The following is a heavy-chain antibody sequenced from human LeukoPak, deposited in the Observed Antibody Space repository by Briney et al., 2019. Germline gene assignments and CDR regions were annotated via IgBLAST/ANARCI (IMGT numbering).Heavy chain of an antibody. V-gene: IGHV1-24*01. CDR1: GFSFSDYF. Sequence: PGGSLRLSCAASGFSFSDYFMHWVRQAPGKGLEWMGGFDPEDGETIYAQKFQGRVTMTEDTSTDTAYMELSSLRSEDTAVYYCATEVGAMGDYWGQGTLVTVSS. D-gene: IGHD1-26*01. CDR3: ATEVGAMGDY. J-gene: IGHJ4*02. CDR2: FDPEDGET.